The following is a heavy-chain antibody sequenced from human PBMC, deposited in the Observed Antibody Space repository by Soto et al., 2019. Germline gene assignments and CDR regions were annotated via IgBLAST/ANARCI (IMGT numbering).Heavy chain of an antibody. CDR3: ARGAMGSYYNDY. Sequence: EVQLVESGGGLVQSGGSLRLSCAASGFTFSSYWMHWVRQSPGKGLVWVSRIKGDESSTNYADSVKGRFTISRDNAKDTVFLQMSDLRAEDTAVYYCARGAMGSYYNDYWGQGLLVTVSS. CDR1: GFTFSSYW. V-gene: IGHV3-74*01. CDR2: IKGDESST. D-gene: IGHD3-10*01. J-gene: IGHJ4*02.